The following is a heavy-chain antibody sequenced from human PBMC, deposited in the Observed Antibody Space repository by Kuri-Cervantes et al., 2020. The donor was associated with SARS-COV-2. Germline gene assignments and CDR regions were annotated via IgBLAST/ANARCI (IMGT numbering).Heavy chain of an antibody. Sequence: GESLKISCAASGFTFSSYWMTWVRQAPGKGLEWVANIKQDGSEKSYVDSVKGRFTISRDNSKNMLYLQTNSLRAEDTAVYYGAKKVKLAFDIWGQGTMVTVSS. D-gene: IGHD2-15*01. V-gene: IGHV3-7*03. CDR3: AKKVKLAFDI. J-gene: IGHJ3*02. CDR2: IKQDGSEK. CDR1: GFTFSSYW.